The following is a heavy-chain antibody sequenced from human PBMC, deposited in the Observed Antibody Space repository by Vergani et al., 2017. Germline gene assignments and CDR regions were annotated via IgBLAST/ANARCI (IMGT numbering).Heavy chain of an antibody. CDR3: ARSLRGVGATFNWFDP. CDR2: IDWDDDK. D-gene: IGHD1-26*01. CDR1: GFSLSTSGMV. V-gene: IGHV2-70*01. Sequence: QVTLRESGPALVKPTQTLTLTCTFSGFSLSTSGMVVSWIRQPPGKALEWLALIDWDDDKYYSTSLKTRLTISKDTSKNQVVLTMTNMDPVDTATYYCARSLRGVGATFNWFDPWGQGTLVTVSS. J-gene: IGHJ5*02.